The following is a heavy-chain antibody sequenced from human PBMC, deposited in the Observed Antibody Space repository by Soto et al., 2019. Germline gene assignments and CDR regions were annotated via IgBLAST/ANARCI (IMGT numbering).Heavy chain of an antibody. J-gene: IGHJ4*02. V-gene: IGHV4-31*03. D-gene: IGHD3-9*01. CDR3: ARVDHRGYFAILTDY. Sequence: PSETLSLSCTVSGDSLSSGGHYWSWIRQYPGKGLEWIGHIYDSVNTYYSPSLRSRVTISADMSKNQFSLNLRSVTAADTAVYYCARVDHRGYFAILTDYWGQGTLVTVSS. CDR1: GDSLSSGGHY. CDR2: IYDSVNT.